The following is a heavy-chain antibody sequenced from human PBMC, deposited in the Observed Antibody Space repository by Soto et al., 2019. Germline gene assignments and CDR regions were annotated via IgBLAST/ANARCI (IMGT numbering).Heavy chain of an antibody. V-gene: IGHV3-9*01. D-gene: IGHD6-19*01. Sequence: EVQLVESGGNLARPGESLRLSCTASGFKFDDYAFHWVRQAPGKGPEWVSGINWNGAYSGYADSVKGRFTISRDNAGNSVYLQMDTLRPEDTALYYCARVHSSDWYVEPYDAWGQGTMVTVSS. CDR3: ARVHSSDWYVEPYDA. J-gene: IGHJ3*01. CDR1: GFKFDDYA. CDR2: INWNGAYS.